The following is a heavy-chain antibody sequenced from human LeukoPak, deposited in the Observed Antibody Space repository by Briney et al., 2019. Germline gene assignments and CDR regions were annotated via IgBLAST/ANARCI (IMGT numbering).Heavy chain of an antibody. CDR2: INHIGST. D-gene: IGHD3-22*01. CDR1: GGSFNHYY. V-gene: IGHV4-34*01. CDR3: ARDPSSGYSEFDY. J-gene: IGHJ4*02. Sequence: SETLSLTCAVYGGSFNHYYWSWIRQPPGKGLEWIGEINHIGSTSYNPSLKSRVTIPVDTSKNQFSLKLSSVTAADTAVYYCARDPSSGYSEFDYWGQGTLVTVSS.